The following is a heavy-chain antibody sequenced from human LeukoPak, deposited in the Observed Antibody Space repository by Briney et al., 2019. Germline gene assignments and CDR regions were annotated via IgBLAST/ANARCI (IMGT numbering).Heavy chain of an antibody. Sequence: SVKVSCKASGGTFSSYAISWVRQAPGQGLEWMGGIIPIFGTTNYAQKFQGRVTFSADISTNTVYMELSSLRSEDTAVYFCAGIPVFGVVLHQEPVWGKGTTVTVSS. V-gene: IGHV1-69*06. J-gene: IGHJ6*04. CDR1: GGTFSSYA. CDR3: AGIPVFGVVLHQEPV. D-gene: IGHD3-3*01. CDR2: IIPIFGTT.